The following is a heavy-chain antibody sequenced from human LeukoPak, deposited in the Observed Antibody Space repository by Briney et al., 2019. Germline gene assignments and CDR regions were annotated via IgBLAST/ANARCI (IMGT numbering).Heavy chain of an antibody. J-gene: IGHJ4*02. V-gene: IGHV3-7*05. CDR3: ARDGSTGAVDFDY. CDR1: GFIFSSYW. D-gene: IGHD7-27*01. CDR2: TKQDGGEK. Sequence: GGSLRLSCAASGFIFSSYWMSWVRQAPGKGLEWVASTKQDGGEKYYVDSVKGRFTISRDNAKSSLYLQVNSLRAEDTAVYYCARDGSTGAVDFDYWGQGTLVTVSS.